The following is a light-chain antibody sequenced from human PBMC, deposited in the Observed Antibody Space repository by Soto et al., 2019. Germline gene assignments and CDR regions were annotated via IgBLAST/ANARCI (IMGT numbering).Light chain of an antibody. V-gene: IGKV3-11*01. Sequence: EIVLTQSPATLSLSPGERATLSCRASQSVSSFLAWYQQKPGKAPRLLIYDASNWATGIPARFSGSGSGTDFTLTISSLEPEDFSAYYCQQHSNWPSTFGQGTKLEIK. J-gene: IGKJ2*01. CDR2: DAS. CDR1: QSVSSF. CDR3: QQHSNWPST.